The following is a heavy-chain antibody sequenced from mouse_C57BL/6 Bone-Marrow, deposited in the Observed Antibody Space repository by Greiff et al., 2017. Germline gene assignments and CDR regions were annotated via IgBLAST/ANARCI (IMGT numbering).Heavy chain of an antibody. Sequence: QVQLQQSGAELARPGASVKLSCKASGYTFTSYGISWVKQRTGQGLEWIGEIYPRSGNTYYNEKFKGKATLTADKSSSTAYMELRSLTSEDSAVYFCARYGYDYDWFAYWGQGTLVTVSA. CDR2: IYPRSGNT. D-gene: IGHD2-4*01. CDR1: GYTFTSYG. J-gene: IGHJ3*01. CDR3: ARYGYDYDWFAY. V-gene: IGHV1-81*01.